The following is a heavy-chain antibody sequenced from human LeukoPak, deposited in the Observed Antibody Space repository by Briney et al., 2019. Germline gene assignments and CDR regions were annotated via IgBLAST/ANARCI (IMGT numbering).Heavy chain of an antibody. J-gene: IGHJ3*02. CDR2: IYYSGST. Sequence: SETLSLTCTVSGGSISSYYWSWIRQPPGKGLEWIGYIYYSGSTNYNPSLKSRVTMSVDTSKNQFSLKVSSVTAADTAVYYCARVEKSGWDAFDIWGQGTMATVS. CDR3: ARVEKSGWDAFDI. CDR1: GGSISSYY. V-gene: IGHV4-59*01. D-gene: IGHD6-25*01.